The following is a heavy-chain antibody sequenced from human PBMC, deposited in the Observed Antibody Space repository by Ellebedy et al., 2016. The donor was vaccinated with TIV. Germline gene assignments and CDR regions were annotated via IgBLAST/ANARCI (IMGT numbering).Heavy chain of an antibody. V-gene: IGHV3-53*01. J-gene: IGHJ6*02. CDR1: GFAVSSNY. CDR3: ARAGEYCDFPQNCYAMDV. Sequence: GESLKISCAASGFAVSSNYMTWVRQAPGRGLELVSLIYSDGNTNYADSVRGRFPISRDSSKNTLDLQMNSLRAEDTAVYYCARAGEYCDFPQNCYAMDVWGQGTTVTVS. D-gene: IGHD2/OR15-2a*01. CDR2: IYSDGNT.